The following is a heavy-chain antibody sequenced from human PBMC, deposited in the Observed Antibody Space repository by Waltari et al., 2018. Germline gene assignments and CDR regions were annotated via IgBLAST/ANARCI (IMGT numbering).Heavy chain of an antibody. J-gene: IGHJ4*02. CDR3: XRDLQGSRXXTAGXSXS. Sequence: EVQLVESGGGLVQPGGSLRLSCAASGFTFTTSWMSWVRQDPGKGLGXXGNXEXDGSEKYYVDXXKGRFTIYRDNAKXSLYLQMSSLRAEDTAXXXCXRDLQGSRXXTAGXSXSXGQXTLXSXSS. CDR1: GFTFTTSW. V-gene: IGHV3-7*01. D-gene: IGHD6-13*01. CDR2: XEXDGSEK.